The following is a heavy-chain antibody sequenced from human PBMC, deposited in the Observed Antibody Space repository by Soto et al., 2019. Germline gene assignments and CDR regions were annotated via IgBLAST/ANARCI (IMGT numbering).Heavy chain of an antibody. Sequence: QVQLLESGPGLVKPSETLALTCNVSGSPINGFFWSWVRQPAGKGLEWIGRIYASGTTDFNPSLKSRVRMSVDVSKKHVFLTLTAVSAADSAVYYCVRDGSKTLREWFDPWGGGLSVPVAS. CDR3: VRDGSKTLREWFDP. CDR2: IYASGTT. J-gene: IGHJ5*02. V-gene: IGHV4-4*07. D-gene: IGHD3-16*01. CDR1: GSPINGFF.